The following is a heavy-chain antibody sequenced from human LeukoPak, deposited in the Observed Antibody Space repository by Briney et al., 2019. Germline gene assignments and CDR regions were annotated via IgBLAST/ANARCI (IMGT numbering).Heavy chain of an antibody. Sequence: PSETLSLTCSVSGGSISSSSYYWGWIRQPPGKGLEWIGSIYYSGSTYYNPSLKSRVTISVDTSKNQFSLKLSSVTAADTAVYYCARPSLGSFDPWGQGTLVTVSS. D-gene: IGHD1-26*01. CDR2: IYYSGST. J-gene: IGHJ5*02. V-gene: IGHV4-39*01. CDR3: ARPSLGSFDP. CDR1: GGSISSSSYY.